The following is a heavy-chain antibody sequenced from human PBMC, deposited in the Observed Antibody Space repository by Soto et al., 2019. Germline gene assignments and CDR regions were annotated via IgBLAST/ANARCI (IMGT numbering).Heavy chain of an antibody. CDR1: GGSISSYY. D-gene: IGHD7-27*01. Sequence: SETLSLTCTVSGGSISSYYWSWIRQPPGKGLEWIGYIYYSGSTNYNPSLKSRVTISVDTSKNQFSLKLSSVTAADTAVYYCARARRSYNWGSGAFDIWGQGTMVTVSS. CDR3: ARARRSYNWGSGAFDI. CDR2: IYYSGST. V-gene: IGHV4-59*01. J-gene: IGHJ3*02.